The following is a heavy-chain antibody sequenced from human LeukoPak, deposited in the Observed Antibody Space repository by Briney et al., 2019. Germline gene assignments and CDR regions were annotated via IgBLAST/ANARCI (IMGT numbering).Heavy chain of an antibody. D-gene: IGHD1-26*01. CDR3: ARDHEGGATHRRTPDAFDI. CDR2: IYYSGCT. V-gene: IGHV4-59*01. CDR1: GGSISSYY. Sequence: KASETLSLTCTVSGGSISSYYWSWIRQPPGKGLEGIGYIYYSGCTNYNPSFKSRVTISVDTSKNQFSLKLSSVTAADTAVYYCARDHEGGATHRRTPDAFDIWGQGTMVTVSS. J-gene: IGHJ3*02.